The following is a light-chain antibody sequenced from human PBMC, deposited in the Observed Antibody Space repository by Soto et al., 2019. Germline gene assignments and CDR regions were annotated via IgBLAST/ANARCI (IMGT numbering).Light chain of an antibody. CDR2: LGS. CDR3: MQALQTPGIT. Sequence: DIVMTQSPLSLPVTPGEPASISCRSSQSLLHSNGYNYLDWYLQKPGQSPQLLIYLGSNRASGVPDMFSSSGSGTDYTLKISRVEAEDVGVYYCMQALQTPGITFCQRTRLEIK. CDR1: QSLLHSNGYNY. J-gene: IGKJ5*01. V-gene: IGKV2-28*01.